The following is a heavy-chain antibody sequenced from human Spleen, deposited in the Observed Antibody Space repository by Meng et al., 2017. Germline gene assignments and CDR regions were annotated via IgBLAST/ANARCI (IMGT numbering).Heavy chain of an antibody. CDR2: INHSGST. CDR3: RLAYCMGDCVDY. D-gene: IGHD2-21*01. CDR1: GGSFSAYD. V-gene: IGHV4-34*01. J-gene: IGHJ4*02. Sequence: QVQVHQWGAGLLKPSETLSLTCAFYGGSFSAYDWSWIRQPPGKGLEWLGQINHSGSTNDNPSLKSRVTISIDTSRNQLSLKLSSVTAADTALYYCRLAYCMGDCVDYWGQGTLVTVSS.